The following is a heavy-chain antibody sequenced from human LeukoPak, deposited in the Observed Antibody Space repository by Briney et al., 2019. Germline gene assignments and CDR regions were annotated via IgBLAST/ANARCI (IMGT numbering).Heavy chain of an antibody. V-gene: IGHV4-59*01. Sequence: PSETLSLTCTVSGGSINDASWNWIRKPPGQGLEWIGHIYHSGGTNYNPSLKSRVTISLDTSKNQFSLKLSSVTAADTAVYYCARVGTYYRSLDSWGQGTLVTVSS. CDR1: GGSINDAS. D-gene: IGHD3-10*01. CDR2: IYHSGGT. J-gene: IGHJ4*02. CDR3: ARVGTYYRSLDS.